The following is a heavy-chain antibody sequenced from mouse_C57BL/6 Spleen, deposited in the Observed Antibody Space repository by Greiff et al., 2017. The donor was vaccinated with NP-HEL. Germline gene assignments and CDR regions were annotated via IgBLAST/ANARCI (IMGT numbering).Heavy chain of an antibody. D-gene: IGHD2-5*01. Sequence: EVQLQQSVAELVRPGASVKLSCTASGFNIKNTYMHWVKQRPEQGLEWIGRIDPANGTTKYAPKFQGKATITADTSSNTAYLQLSSLTSEDTAIYYCALAYYSKKYAMDYWGQGTSVTVSS. CDR2: IDPANGTT. J-gene: IGHJ4*01. V-gene: IGHV14-3*01. CDR3: ALAYYSKKYAMDY. CDR1: GFNIKNTY.